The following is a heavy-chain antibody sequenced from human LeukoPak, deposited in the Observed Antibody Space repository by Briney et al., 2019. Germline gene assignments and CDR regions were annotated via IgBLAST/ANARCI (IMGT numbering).Heavy chain of an antibody. Sequence: GGSLRLSCAASGFTFSSDAMGWGRQAPGKGVGWGSAISGSGGSTYYADSVKGRFTISRDNSKNTLYLQMNSLRAEDTAVYYCAKDLLTGYYPFDYWGQGTLVTVSS. J-gene: IGHJ4*02. V-gene: IGHV3-23*01. CDR3: AKDLLTGYYPFDY. CDR1: GFTFSSDA. CDR2: ISGSGGST. D-gene: IGHD3-9*01.